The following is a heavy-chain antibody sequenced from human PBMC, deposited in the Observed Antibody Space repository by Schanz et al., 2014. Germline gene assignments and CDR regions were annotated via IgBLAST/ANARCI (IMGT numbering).Heavy chain of an antibody. D-gene: IGHD1-1*01. Sequence: QLVGSGGGLIQPGGSLRLSCTASGFAFSSYSMNWVRQAPGKGLEWVSYISSSGTTIYYADSVKGRFTISRDNAKNSLFLQMNSLRVGDTAVYYCARGTDWNLHYWGQGALVTVSS. CDR2: ISSSGTTI. V-gene: IGHV3-48*01. CDR3: ARGTDWNLHY. CDR1: GFAFSSYS. J-gene: IGHJ4*02.